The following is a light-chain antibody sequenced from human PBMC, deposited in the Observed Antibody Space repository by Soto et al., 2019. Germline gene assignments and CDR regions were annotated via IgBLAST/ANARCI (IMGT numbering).Light chain of an antibody. CDR1: QDISNS. V-gene: IGKV1-33*01. J-gene: IGKJ2*01. Sequence: DIQMTQSPSSLSASVGDRVTITCQASQDISNSLNWYQQKPGRAPKLLIHGASNLHTGVPSRFSGSGSGTDFTLTISSLQPEDTATYYCQKYDNFRYSLGQGTKLEI. CDR3: QKYDNFRYS. CDR2: GAS.